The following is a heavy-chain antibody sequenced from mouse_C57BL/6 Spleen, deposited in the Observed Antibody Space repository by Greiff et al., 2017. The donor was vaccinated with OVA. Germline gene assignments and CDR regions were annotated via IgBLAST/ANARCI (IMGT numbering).Heavy chain of an antibody. CDR1: GYTFTDYE. V-gene: IGHV1-15*01. J-gene: IGHJ3*01. CDR2: IDPETGGT. D-gene: IGHD2-4*01. CDR3: TREGLRAFAY. Sequence: QVQLKESGAELVRPGASVTLSCKASGYTFTDYEMHWVKQTPVHGLEWIGAIDPETGGTAYNQKFKGKAILTADKSSSTAYMELRSLTSEDSAVYYRTREGLRAFAYWGQGTLVTVSA.